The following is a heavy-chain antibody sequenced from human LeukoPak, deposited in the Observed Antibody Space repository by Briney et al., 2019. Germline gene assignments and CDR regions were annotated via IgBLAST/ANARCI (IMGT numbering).Heavy chain of an antibody. Sequence: PGGSLRVSCAASGFTFDDYAMHWVRQAPGKGLEWVSLISGDGGSTYYADSVKGRFTISRDNSKNSLYLQMNSLRTEDTALYYCAKQYCSGGSCYSHYFDYWGQGTLVTVSS. CDR1: GFTFDDYA. V-gene: IGHV3-43*02. CDR2: ISGDGGST. CDR3: AKQYCSGGSCYSHYFDY. D-gene: IGHD2-15*01. J-gene: IGHJ4*02.